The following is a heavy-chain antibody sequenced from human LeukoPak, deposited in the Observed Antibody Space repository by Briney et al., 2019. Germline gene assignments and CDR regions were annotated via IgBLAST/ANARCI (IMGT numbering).Heavy chain of an antibody. V-gene: IGHV4-61*08. CDR3: ARYPAGSGKSDC. J-gene: IGHJ4*02. Sequence: SGTLSLTCTVSGDSVSSGGYHWSCIPQPPGKGLEWIGQIYNSGSANYNPSLKSRITISPDTSKNQFSLKLSSVTSADTAVYYCARYPAGSGKSDCWGQGTPVTVSS. D-gene: IGHD3-10*01. CDR2: IYNSGSA. CDR1: GDSVSSGGYH.